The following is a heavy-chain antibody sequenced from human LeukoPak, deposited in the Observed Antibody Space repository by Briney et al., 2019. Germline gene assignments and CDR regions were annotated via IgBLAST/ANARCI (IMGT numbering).Heavy chain of an antibody. V-gene: IGHV4-30-2*01. CDR3: AREVASYFDY. CDR1: GGSISSGGYY. Sequence: PSQTLSLTCTVSGGSISSGGYYWSWIRQPPGKGLEWIGYIYHSGSTYYNPSLKSRVTISVDRSKNQFSLKLSSVTAADTAVYYCAREVASYFDYWGQGTLVTVSS. J-gene: IGHJ4*02. CDR2: IYHSGST.